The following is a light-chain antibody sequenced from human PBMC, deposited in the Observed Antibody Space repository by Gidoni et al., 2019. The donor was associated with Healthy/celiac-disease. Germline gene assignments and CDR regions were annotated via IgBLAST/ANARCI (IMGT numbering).Light chain of an antibody. Sequence: DIQMTQSPSSLSASVGDRVTITCRASQSISSYLNWYQQKPGKDPKLLIYAASSLQSGVPSRFSGSGSGTDFTLTISSLQPEDFATYYGQQSYSTPTFGGGTKVEIK. CDR2: AAS. CDR3: QQSYSTPT. V-gene: IGKV1-39*01. CDR1: QSISSY. J-gene: IGKJ4*01.